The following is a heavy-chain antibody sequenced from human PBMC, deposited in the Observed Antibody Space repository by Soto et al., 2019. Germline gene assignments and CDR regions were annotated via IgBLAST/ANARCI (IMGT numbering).Heavy chain of an antibody. V-gene: IGHV4-31*03. D-gene: IGHD3-3*01. CDR3: ARDRVDYDFWSGKGGYFDF. CDR2: IFYSGST. Sequence: QVQLQESGPGLVKPSQSLSLTCSVSGGSINSGGYYWSWIRQHPGKGLEWIGSIFYSGSTYYNPSLGSRVTISVYTCKIQCALKLQSVTVADTAVYYCARDRVDYDFWSGKGGYFDFWGQGTLVTVSS. CDR1: GGSINSGGYY. J-gene: IGHJ4*02.